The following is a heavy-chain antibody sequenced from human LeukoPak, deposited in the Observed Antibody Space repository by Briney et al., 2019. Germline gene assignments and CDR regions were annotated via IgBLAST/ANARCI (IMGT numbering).Heavy chain of an antibody. J-gene: IGHJ4*02. CDR3: ARDAEGEEPMATTYFDL. D-gene: IGHD5-24*01. CDR1: GFSVRSKY. Sequence: AGSLRLSCAASGFSVRSKYMSWVRQAPGKGLEWVSVLQSVGNTFYADSVKGRFSISRDRSKNTVYLQMDSLRAEDTAVYYCARDAEGEEPMATTYFDLWGQGTLVIVSS. CDR2: LQSVGNT. V-gene: IGHV3-53*01.